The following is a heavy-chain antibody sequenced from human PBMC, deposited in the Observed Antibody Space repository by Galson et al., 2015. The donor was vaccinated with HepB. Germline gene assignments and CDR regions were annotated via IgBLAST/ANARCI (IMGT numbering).Heavy chain of an antibody. CDR2: INTNTGNP. D-gene: IGHD2-2*01. CDR3: ARDYVEPAANSIDP. CDR1: GYSFTTYN. J-gene: IGHJ5*02. Sequence: SVKVSCKASGYSFTTYNMNWVRQAPGQGLEWMGWINTNTGNPTYAPGFTGRFVFSLDTSVSTAYLQISSLKAEDTAKYYCARDYVEPAANSIDPWGQGTLVTVSS. V-gene: IGHV7-4-1*02.